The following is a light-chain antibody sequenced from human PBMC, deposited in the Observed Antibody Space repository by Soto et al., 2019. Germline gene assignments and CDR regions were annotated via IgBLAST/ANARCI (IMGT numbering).Light chain of an antibody. CDR1: QDVNYD. Sequence: DIQLTQSPSSLSASVGDKVTITCRASQDVNYDFGWYQQKPGTAPKRLIYSASSLPSGVPSRFSGSGSETEFTLTISRLQDEDVASYYCLQDRSFPWTFGQGTKVEIK. CDR3: LQDRSFPWT. J-gene: IGKJ1*01. CDR2: SAS. V-gene: IGKV1-17*01.